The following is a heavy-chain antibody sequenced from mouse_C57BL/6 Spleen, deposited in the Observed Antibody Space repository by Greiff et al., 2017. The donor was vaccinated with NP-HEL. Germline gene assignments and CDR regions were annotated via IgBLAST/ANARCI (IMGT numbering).Heavy chain of an antibody. CDR1: GFTFSSYA. V-gene: IGHV5-4*03. D-gene: IGHD1-1*01. CDR2: ISDGGSYT. Sequence: EVKLVESGGGLVKPGGSLKLSCAASGFTFSSYAMSWVRQTPEKRLEWVATISDGGSYTYYPDNVKGRFTISRDNAKNNLYLQMSHLKSEDTAMYYCARGGLRSPYDFYYWGQGTTLTVSS. CDR3: ARGGLRSPYDFYY. J-gene: IGHJ2*01.